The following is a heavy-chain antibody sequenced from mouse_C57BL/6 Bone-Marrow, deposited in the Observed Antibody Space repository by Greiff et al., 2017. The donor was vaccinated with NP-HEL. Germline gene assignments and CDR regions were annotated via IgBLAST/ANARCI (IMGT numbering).Heavy chain of an antibody. J-gene: IGHJ1*03. CDR2: INPSSGYT. D-gene: IGHD1-1*01. Sequence: VQLQQSGAELAKPGASVKLSCKASGYTFTSYWMHWVKQRPGQGLEWIGYINPSSGYTKYNQKFKDKATLTAYKSSSTAYMQLSSLTYEDSAVYYCARPLTVVAEWYFDVWGTGTTVTVSS. CDR3: ARPLTVVAEWYFDV. V-gene: IGHV1-7*01. CDR1: GYTFTSYW.